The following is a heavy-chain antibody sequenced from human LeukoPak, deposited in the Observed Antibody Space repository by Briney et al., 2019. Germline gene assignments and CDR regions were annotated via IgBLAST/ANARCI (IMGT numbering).Heavy chain of an antibody. CDR2: IYSGGST. CDR3: ARSSGEQPPFDP. Sequence: GGSLRLSCAASGFTVSSNCMSWVRQAPGKGLEWVSVIYSGGSTYYADSVKGRFTISRDNSKNTLYPQMNSLRAEDTAVYYCARSSGEQPPFDPWGQGTLVTVSS. D-gene: IGHD1-26*01. V-gene: IGHV3-66*01. J-gene: IGHJ5*02. CDR1: GFTVSSNC.